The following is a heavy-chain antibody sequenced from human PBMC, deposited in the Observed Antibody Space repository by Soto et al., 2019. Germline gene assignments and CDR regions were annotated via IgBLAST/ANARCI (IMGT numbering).Heavy chain of an antibody. CDR3: AKGRYDILTGYSTFFDY. Sequence: SLKISCAASGFTFDDYAMHWVRQAPGKGLEWVSGITWNSGRIGYADSVKGRFTISRDNAKNSLYLQMNSLRAEDTALYYCAKGRYDILTGYSTFFDYWGQGTMVTVSS. V-gene: IGHV3-9*01. CDR2: ITWNSGRI. D-gene: IGHD3-9*01. CDR1: GFTFDDYA. J-gene: IGHJ4*02.